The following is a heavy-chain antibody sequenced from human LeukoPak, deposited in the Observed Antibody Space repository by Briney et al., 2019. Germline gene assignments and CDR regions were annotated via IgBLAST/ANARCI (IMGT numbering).Heavy chain of an antibody. D-gene: IGHD2-15*01. CDR1: GFTFTTYA. CDR2: ISSSGGDT. J-gene: IGHJ3*01. Sequence: GGSLRLSCAASGFTFTTYAMSCVRQAPGKGLEWVSAISSSGGDTNYADSVKGRFTISRDNSQSTLYLQMSSLRAEDTALYYCATPPSDSFDLWGQGKMVTVSS. CDR3: ATPPSDSFDL. V-gene: IGHV3-23*01.